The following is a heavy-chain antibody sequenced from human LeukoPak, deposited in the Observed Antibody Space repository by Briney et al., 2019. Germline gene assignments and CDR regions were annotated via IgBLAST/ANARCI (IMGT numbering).Heavy chain of an antibody. CDR1: GITFNRYA. V-gene: IGHV3-30*04. CDR2: ISYDGGSK. CDR3: ARGGTEIYYRFYGMDV. J-gene: IGHJ6*02. D-gene: IGHD3-22*01. Sequence: GGSLRLSCLASGITFNRYAMHWVRQSPGKGLEWVAVISYDGGSKDHAGSVKGRVTISRDNSKNTLYLQMNSLRVEDTAVYYCARGGTEIYYRFYGMDVWGQGTTVTVSS.